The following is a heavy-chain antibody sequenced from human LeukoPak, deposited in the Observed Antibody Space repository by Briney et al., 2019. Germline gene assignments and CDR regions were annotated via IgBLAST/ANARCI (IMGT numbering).Heavy chain of an antibody. CDR1: GFIFSSYA. CDR2: ISGSGGST. CDR3: AKDISGSYRPHYFDY. J-gene: IGHJ4*02. Sequence: GGSLRLSCAASGFIFSSYAMSWVHQAPGKGLEWVSAISGSGGSTYYADSVKGRFTISRDKSKNTLYLQMNSLRAEDTAVYYCAKDISGSYRPHYFDYWGQGTLVTVSS. D-gene: IGHD1-26*01. V-gene: IGHV3-23*01.